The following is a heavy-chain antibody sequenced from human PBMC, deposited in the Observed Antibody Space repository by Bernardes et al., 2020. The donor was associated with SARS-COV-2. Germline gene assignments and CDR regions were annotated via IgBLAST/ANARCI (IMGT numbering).Heavy chain of an antibody. CDR1: GASITSFY. D-gene: IGHD2-21*02. J-gene: IGHJ3*01. Sequence: SEPLSLTCTVSGASITSFYWSWIRQPPGKALEWIGNIYHTGTANYNPSLKSRVTLSIDPSKNQVSLSLRSLTAADTAMYYCATWGVTAREPPTIFDVWGQGTQLTVSS. V-gene: IGHV4-59*01. CDR2: IYHTGTA. CDR3: ATWGVTAREPPTIFDV.